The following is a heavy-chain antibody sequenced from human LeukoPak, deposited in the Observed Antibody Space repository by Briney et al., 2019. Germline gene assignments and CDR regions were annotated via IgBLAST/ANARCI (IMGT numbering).Heavy chain of an antibody. V-gene: IGHV4-39*07. CDR2: INHSGST. J-gene: IGHJ4*02. D-gene: IGHD3-22*01. CDR3: ASSGYYFPFDY. CDR1: GGSISSGGYY. Sequence: SETLSLTCTVSGGSISSGGYYWSWIRQPPGKGLEWIGEINHSGSTNYNPSLKSRVTISVDTSKDQFSLKLSSVTAADTAVYYCASSGYYFPFDYWGQGTLVTVSS.